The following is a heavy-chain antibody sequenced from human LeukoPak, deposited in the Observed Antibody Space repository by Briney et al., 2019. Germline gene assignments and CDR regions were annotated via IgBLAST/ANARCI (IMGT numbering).Heavy chain of an antibody. CDR1: GFTFSTYN. J-gene: IGHJ4*02. V-gene: IGHV3-21*01. CDR3: ATTPESDGPLWF. CDR2: ITSSSSYI. Sequence: GGSLRLSCAASGFTFSTYNMNWVRQAPGKGLEWVSSITSSSSYIYYADSVKGRFTISRDNSKNTLYLQMNSLRAEDTAVYYCATTPESDGPLWFWGQGTLVTVSS. D-gene: IGHD5-18*01.